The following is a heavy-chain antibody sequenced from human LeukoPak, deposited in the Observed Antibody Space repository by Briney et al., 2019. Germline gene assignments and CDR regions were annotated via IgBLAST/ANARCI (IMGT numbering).Heavy chain of an antibody. J-gene: IGHJ4*02. D-gene: IGHD3-10*01. CDR3: ARDRGLYGGFDY. V-gene: IGHV4-61*02. Sequence: SETLSLTCSVSGGSTSSGSYYWSWIRQPAGKGLEWIGRMYTSGSTNYNPSLKSRVTISVDTSKNQFSLKLSSVTAADTAVYYCARDRGLYGGFDYWGQGTLVTVSS. CDR1: GGSTSSGSYY. CDR2: MYTSGST.